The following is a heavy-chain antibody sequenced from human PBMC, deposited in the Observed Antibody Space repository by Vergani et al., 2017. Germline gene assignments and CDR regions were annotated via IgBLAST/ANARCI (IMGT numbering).Heavy chain of an antibody. CDR2: ISSSSSTK. CDR1: GFTFSSYS. D-gene: IGHD3-10*01. CDR3: AGFIFRDGTD. Sequence: EVQLVESGGGLVQPGGSLRLSCAASGFTFSSYSMNWVRQAPGKGLEWVSYISSSSSTKYYADSVKGRFTISRNNAKNSLYLQMNSLIDEDTAVYYCAGFIFRDGTDWGQGTLVTVSS. V-gene: IGHV3-48*02. J-gene: IGHJ4*02.